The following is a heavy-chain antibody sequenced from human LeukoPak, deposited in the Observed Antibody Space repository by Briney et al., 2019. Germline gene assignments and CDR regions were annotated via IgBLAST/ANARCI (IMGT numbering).Heavy chain of an antibody. CDR2: INAGNGNT. CDR3: ARDLAPTVVTAIPSSLDEDDAFDI. D-gene: IGHD2-21*02. CDR1: GYTFTSYA. V-gene: IGHV1-3*01. J-gene: IGHJ3*02. Sequence: GASVTVSCTASGYTFTSYAMHWVRQAPGQRLEWMGWINAGNGNTKYSQKFQGRVTITRDTSASTAYMELSSLRSEDTAVYYCARDLAPTVVTAIPSSLDEDDAFDIWGQGTMVTVSS.